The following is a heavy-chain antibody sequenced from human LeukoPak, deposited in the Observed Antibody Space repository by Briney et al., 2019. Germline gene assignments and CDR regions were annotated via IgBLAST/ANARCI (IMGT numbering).Heavy chain of an antibody. V-gene: IGHV1-18*01. Sequence: ASVKVSCKASGYTFTTYGFSWVRQAPGQGLEWMGWISAYNGNTNYAQKLQDRVTMTTDTSTSTAYMELRSLRSEDTAVYYCARDPGSDCYRCFDYWGQGTLVTVSS. J-gene: IGHJ4*02. CDR3: ARDPGSDCYRCFDY. CDR1: GYTFTTYG. D-gene: IGHD2-21*01. CDR2: ISAYNGNT.